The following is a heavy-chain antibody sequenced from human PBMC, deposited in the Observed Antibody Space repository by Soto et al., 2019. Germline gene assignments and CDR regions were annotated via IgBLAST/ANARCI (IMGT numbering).Heavy chain of an antibody. CDR1: GFTLGNYW. Sequence: EVHLVESGGGLVQSGGSLRLSCAASGFTLGNYWMHWVRQAPGKGLVWVSRINDYGTTINYAESVESRFIISRDDAKSEVYLHMNNLRAEDSAVYYCARGGLEPFDYWGQGALVTVSS. D-gene: IGHD1-1*01. V-gene: IGHV3-74*01. CDR2: INDYGTTI. J-gene: IGHJ4*02. CDR3: ARGGLEPFDY.